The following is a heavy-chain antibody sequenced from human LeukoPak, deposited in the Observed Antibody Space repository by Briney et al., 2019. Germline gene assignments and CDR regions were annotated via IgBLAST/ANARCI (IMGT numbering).Heavy chain of an antibody. D-gene: IGHD5-12*01. CDR1: GYSFTSYW. CDR3: ARGDSGCDQGGDKFDY. J-gene: IGHJ4*02. V-gene: IGHV5-51*01. CDR2: IYPGDSDT. Sequence: GESLKISCKGSGYSFTSYWIGWVRQMPGKGLEWMGIIYPGDSDTRYSPSFQGQVTISADKSISTAYLQWSSLKASDTAMYYCARGDSGCDQGGDKFDYWGREPWSPSPQ.